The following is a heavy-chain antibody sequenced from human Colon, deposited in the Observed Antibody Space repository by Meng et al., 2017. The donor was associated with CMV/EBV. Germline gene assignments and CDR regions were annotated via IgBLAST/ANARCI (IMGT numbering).Heavy chain of an antibody. CDR1: GGAISTSNYY. CDR3: ARSRDIVIVEATQAVFDI. D-gene: IGHD2/OR15-2a*01. CDR2: VSHSGIT. Sequence: GSLRLSCTVSGGAISTSNYYWAWIRQPPEKGLEWIGSVSHSGITYYSPSLKSRVTISIDTSKNQFSLRLSSVTDADTAVYYCARSRDIVIVEATQAVFDIWGQGTMVTVSS. V-gene: IGHV4-39*07. J-gene: IGHJ3*02.